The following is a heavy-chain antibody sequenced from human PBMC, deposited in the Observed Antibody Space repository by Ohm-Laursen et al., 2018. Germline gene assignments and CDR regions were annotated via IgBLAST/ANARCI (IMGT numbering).Heavy chain of an antibody. CDR1: GFTFSSYA. Sequence: SLRLSCAAPGFTFSSYAMSWVRQALGKGLEWVSAISGSGGSTYYADSVKGRFTISRDNSKNTLYLQMNSLRAEDTAVYYCAKDVAGKWFIFDYWGQGTLVTVSS. J-gene: IGHJ4*02. V-gene: IGHV3-23*01. CDR2: ISGSGGST. CDR3: AKDVAGKWFIFDY. D-gene: IGHD3-22*01.